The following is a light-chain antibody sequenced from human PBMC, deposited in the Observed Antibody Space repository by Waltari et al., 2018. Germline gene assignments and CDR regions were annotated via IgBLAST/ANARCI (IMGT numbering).Light chain of an antibody. CDR2: WAS. CDR1: QSVLYSSNNKNY. V-gene: IGKV4-1*01. Sequence: DIVMTQFPDSLAVSLGERATLNCKSSQSVLYSSNNKNYLAWHQQKPGQPPKLLLYWASTRESGVPDRFSGSGSGTDFTLTISTLQAEDVAIYYCQQYYSTPYTFGQGTKLEIK. CDR3: QQYYSTPYT. J-gene: IGKJ2*01.